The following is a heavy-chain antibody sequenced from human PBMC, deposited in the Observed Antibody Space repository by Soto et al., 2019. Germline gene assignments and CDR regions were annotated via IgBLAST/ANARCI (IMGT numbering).Heavy chain of an antibody. J-gene: IGHJ6*02. CDR2: ISSSSSYI. D-gene: IGHD3-10*01. V-gene: IGHV3-21*01. CDR1: GFTFSSYS. Sequence: GGSLRLSCAASGFTFSSYSMNWVRQAPGKGLEWVSSISSSSSYIYYADSVKGRFTISRDNAKNSLYLQMNSLRAEDTAVYYCARERGPSMVRGVNYYYYGMDVWGQGTTVTVSS. CDR3: ARERGPSMVRGVNYYYYGMDV.